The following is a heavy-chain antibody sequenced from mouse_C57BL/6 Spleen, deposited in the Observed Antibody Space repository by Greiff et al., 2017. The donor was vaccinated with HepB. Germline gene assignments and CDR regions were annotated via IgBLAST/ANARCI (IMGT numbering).Heavy chain of an antibody. V-gene: IGHV1-22*01. J-gene: IGHJ3*01. CDR3: ARSLYDGYYVGAY. Sequence: VQLQQSGPELVKPGASVKMSCKASGYTFTDYNMHWVKQSHGKSLEWIGYINPNNGGTSYNQKFKGKATLTVNKSSSTAYMELRSLTSEDSAVYYCARSLYDGYYVGAYWGQGTLVTVSA. D-gene: IGHD2-3*01. CDR2: INPNNGGT. CDR1: GYTFTDYN.